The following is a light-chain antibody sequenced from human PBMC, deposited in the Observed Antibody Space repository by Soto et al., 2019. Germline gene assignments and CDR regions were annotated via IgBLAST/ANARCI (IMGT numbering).Light chain of an antibody. Sequence: ETVMTQSPATLSVSPGERATLSCRASQSVNSNLAWYQKKPGQAPRLLIYAASTRATGIPDRFSGSGSGTEFTLTISRLEPEDFAVYYCQQYGSSSWTFGQGTKVDIK. V-gene: IGKV3D-15*01. J-gene: IGKJ1*01. CDR1: QSVNSN. CDR3: QQYGSSSWT. CDR2: AAS.